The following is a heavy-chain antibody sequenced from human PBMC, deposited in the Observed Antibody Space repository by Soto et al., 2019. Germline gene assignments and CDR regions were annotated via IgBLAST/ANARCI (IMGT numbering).Heavy chain of an antibody. Sequence: ASVKVSWKASGGTFSCYAISWVRQAPGQGLEWMGGIIPIFGTANYAQKFQGRVTITADESTSTAYMELSSLRSEDTAVYYCARQGEGRIGRFLEWSGYDYYGMDDWGQGTTVTVSS. D-gene: IGHD3-3*01. J-gene: IGHJ6*02. CDR1: GGTFSCYA. CDR3: ARQGEGRIGRFLEWSGYDYYGMDD. V-gene: IGHV1-69*13. CDR2: IIPIFGTA.